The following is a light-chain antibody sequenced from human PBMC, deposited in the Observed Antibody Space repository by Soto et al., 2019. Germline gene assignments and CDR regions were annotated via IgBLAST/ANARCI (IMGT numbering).Light chain of an antibody. CDR2: STS. CDR1: QTVSTSH. V-gene: IGKV3-20*01. J-gene: IGKJ1*01. Sequence: EFVLTQSPGTLSLSPGERATLSCRASQTVSTSHLAWYQQKPGQPPRLLIQSTSTRAAGIPDRFSGGVSGTDFTLPITRLEPEDFAMYYCHHYHFSPWTFGQGTKVDVK. CDR3: HHYHFSPWT.